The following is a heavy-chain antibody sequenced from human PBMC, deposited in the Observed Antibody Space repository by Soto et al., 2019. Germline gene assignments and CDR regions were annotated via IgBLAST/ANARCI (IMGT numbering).Heavy chain of an antibody. D-gene: IGHD5-12*01. CDR3: GGNSGYDLSYYYYMDV. J-gene: IGHJ6*03. Sequence: ASVKVSCKASGYTFTSYGISWVRQAPGQGLEWMGWISAYNGNTNYAQKLQGRVTMTTDTSTSTAYMELSSLRSEDTAVYYCGGNSGYDLSYYYYMDVWGKGTTVTVSS. CDR2: ISAYNGNT. V-gene: IGHV1-18*01. CDR1: GYTFTSYG.